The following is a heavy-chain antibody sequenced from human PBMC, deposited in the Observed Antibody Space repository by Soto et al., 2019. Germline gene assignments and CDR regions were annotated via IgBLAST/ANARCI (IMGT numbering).Heavy chain of an antibody. D-gene: IGHD2-15*01. CDR2: ISAYNGNT. J-gene: IGHJ4*02. Sequence: ASVKVSCKASGYTFTSYGISWVRQAPGQGLEWMGWISAYNGNTNYAQKLQGRVTMTTDTSTSTAYMELRSLRSDDTAVYYCARGRYCSGGSCYSGGVPPSDYWGQGTLVTSPQ. CDR1: GYTFTSYG. V-gene: IGHV1-18*01. CDR3: ARGRYCSGGSCYSGGVPPSDY.